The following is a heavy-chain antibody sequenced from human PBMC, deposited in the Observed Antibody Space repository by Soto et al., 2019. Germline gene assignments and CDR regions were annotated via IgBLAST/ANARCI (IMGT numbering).Heavy chain of an antibody. J-gene: IGHJ6*03. D-gene: IGHD5-18*01. CDR3: ARDKSGYSYGANYYYYYMDV. CDR1: GGSISSYY. CDR2: IHYSGST. V-gene: IGHV4-59*01. Sequence: QVQLQESGPGLVKPSETLSLTCTVSGGSISSYYWSWIRQPPGKGLEWIGYIHYSGSTNYNPSLKSRVTISVDTSKNQFSLKLSSVTAADTAVYYCARDKSGYSYGANYYYYYMDVWGKGTTVTVSS.